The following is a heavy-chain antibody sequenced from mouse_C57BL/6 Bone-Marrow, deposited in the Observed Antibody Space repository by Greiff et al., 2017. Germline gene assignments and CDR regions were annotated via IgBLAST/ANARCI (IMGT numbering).Heavy chain of an antibody. CDR1: GYTFTSYW. Sequence: VKLQQPGAELVMPGASVKLSCKASGYTFTSYWMHWVKQRPGQGLEWIGEIDPSDSYTNYNQKFKGKSTLPVDKSSSTAYMQLNSLTSEDTAVYCCARYLTYYDYEEAYAMDYWGRGTSVTVTS. J-gene: IGHJ4*01. D-gene: IGHD2-4*01. CDR2: IDPSDSYT. CDR3: ARYLTYYDYEEAYAMDY. V-gene: IGHV1-69*01.